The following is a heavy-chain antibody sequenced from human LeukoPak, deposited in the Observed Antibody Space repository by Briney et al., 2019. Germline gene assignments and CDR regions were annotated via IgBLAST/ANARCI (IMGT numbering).Heavy chain of an antibody. D-gene: IGHD4-17*01. Sequence: GGSLRLSCAASGFTLSGYNMQWFRQAPGKRLEWVAFIRNDGSHEYYANSVKGRFTISRDNSENTLYLQMNSLRAEDTAVYYCAAITDYGEDHWGQGTLVTVSS. CDR3: AAITDYGEDH. J-gene: IGHJ4*02. V-gene: IGHV3-30*02. CDR2: IRNDGSHE. CDR1: GFTLSGYN.